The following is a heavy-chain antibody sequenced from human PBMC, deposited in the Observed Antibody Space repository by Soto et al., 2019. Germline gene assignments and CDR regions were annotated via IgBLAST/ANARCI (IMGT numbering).Heavy chain of an antibody. CDR3: ARGAVVVPRATNRQYDILTAYSEFDY. CDR2: ISNDGRKE. J-gene: IGHJ4*02. Sequence: QPGGSLRLSCAASGLTFSAYALHWVRQAPGKGLEWVAVISNDGRKEYYADSVKGRFTISRDNSINTLYLQMNSLRPDDTAMYYCARGAVVVPRATNRQYDILTAYSEFDYWGQGTLVTVSS. V-gene: IGHV3-30*04. D-gene: IGHD3-9*01. CDR1: GLTFSAYA.